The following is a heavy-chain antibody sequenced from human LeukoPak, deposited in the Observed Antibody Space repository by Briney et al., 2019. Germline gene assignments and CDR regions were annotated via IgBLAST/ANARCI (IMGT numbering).Heavy chain of an antibody. V-gene: IGHV4-59*01. J-gene: IGHJ4*02. D-gene: IGHD4-17*01. CDR2: IYYNGST. CDR1: GGSISSYY. CDR3: ARVRPPTGTAVAYYFDY. Sequence: SETLSLTCTVSGGSISSYYWSWIRQPPGKGLEWIGYIYYNGSTDYNPSLKSRVTISVDTSKNQFSLKLSSVTAADTAVYYCARVRPPTGTAVAYYFDYWGQGTLVTVSS.